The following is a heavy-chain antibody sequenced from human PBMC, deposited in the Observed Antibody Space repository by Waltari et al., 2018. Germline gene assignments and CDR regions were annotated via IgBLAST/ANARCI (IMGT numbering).Heavy chain of an antibody. D-gene: IGHD4-17*01. Sequence: QVQLVEPGGAVVQPGGSLSLPCEPPGTTFATYPLLWVRQTPARGLEGVAFIRFDGTTAYYADSVTGRFTISRDNYESRCYLQMNSLRPEDTGVYYCVKDGDYSLPAYDAFDIWGPGTMVSVSS. CDR3: VKDGDYSLPAYDAFDI. J-gene: IGHJ3*02. CDR2: IRFDGTTA. V-gene: IGHV3-30*02. CDR1: GTTFATYP.